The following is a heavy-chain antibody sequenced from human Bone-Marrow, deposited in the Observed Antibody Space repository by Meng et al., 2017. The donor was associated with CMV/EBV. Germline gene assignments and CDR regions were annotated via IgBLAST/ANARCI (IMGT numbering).Heavy chain of an antibody. Sequence: YPFTSYGISWVRQAPGQGLEWMGWISAYNGNTNYAQKLQGRVTMTTDTSTSTAYMELRSLRSDDTAVYYCARLGCSGGSCYSSGWFDPWGQGTLVTVSS. D-gene: IGHD2-15*01. CDR2: ISAYNGNT. CDR1: YPFTSYG. V-gene: IGHV1-18*01. J-gene: IGHJ5*02. CDR3: ARLGCSGGSCYSSGWFDP.